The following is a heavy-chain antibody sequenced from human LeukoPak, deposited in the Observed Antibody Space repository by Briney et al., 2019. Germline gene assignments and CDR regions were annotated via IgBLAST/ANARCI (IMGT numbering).Heavy chain of an antibody. CDR1: GGTFTSYA. CDR3: ARKLRLGGNWFDP. D-gene: IGHD3-16*01. Sequence: EASVKVSCTTSGGTFTSYAITWVRQAPGQGLEWMGKIIPISGTTNYAQKFQGRVTFTADESTSTAYMELSSLRSEDTALYYCARKLRLGGNWFDPWGQGTLVTVSS. V-gene: IGHV1-69*13. CDR2: IIPISGTT. J-gene: IGHJ5*02.